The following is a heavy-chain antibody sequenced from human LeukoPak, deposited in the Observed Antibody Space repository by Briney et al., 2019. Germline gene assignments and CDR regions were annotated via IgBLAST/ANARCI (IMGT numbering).Heavy chain of an antibody. CDR1: GFTFSSYW. J-gene: IGHJ4*02. D-gene: IGHD3-22*01. Sequence: GGSLRLSCAASGFTFSSYWMSWVRQAPGKGLEWVANIKKDGSEKYYVDSVKGRFTISRDNAKNSLYLQMNSLRAEDTAVYYCARVTYYYDSSGYYGDYWGQGTLVTVSS. CDR3: ARVTYYYDSSGYYGDY. CDR2: IKKDGSEK. V-gene: IGHV3-7*01.